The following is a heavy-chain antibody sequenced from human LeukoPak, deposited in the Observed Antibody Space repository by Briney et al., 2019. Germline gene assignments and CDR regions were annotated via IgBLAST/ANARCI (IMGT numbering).Heavy chain of an antibody. V-gene: IGHV4-39*01. Sequence: PSETLSLTCTVSGGSISSSSYYWGWIRQPPGKGLEWIGSIYYSGSTYYNPSLKSRVTISVDTSKNQFSLKLSSVTAADTAVYYCARPGGIMEDYWSQGTLVTVSS. CDR2: IYYSGST. J-gene: IGHJ4*02. D-gene: IGHD1-26*01. CDR3: ARPGGIMEDY. CDR1: GGSISSSSYY.